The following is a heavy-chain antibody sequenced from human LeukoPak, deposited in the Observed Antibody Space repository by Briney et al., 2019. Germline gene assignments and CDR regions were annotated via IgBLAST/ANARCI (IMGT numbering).Heavy chain of an antibody. J-gene: IGHJ4*02. V-gene: IGHV3-30*18. D-gene: IGHD3-16*01. CDR1: GFTFSSYG. CDR3: AKDLRGRGPIDY. Sequence: GGSLRLSCAASGFTFSSYGMHWVRQAPGKGLEWVAVISYDGSNKYYADSVKGRFTISRDNSKNTLYLQMNSLRAEDTAVYYCAKDLRGRGPIDYWGQGTLVTVSS. CDR2: ISYDGSNK.